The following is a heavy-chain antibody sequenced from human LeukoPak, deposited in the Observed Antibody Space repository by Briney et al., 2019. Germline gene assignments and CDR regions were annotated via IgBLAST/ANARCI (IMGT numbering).Heavy chain of an antibody. D-gene: IGHD1-14*01. J-gene: IGHJ5*02. CDR3: ARGDTRKGGWFDP. Sequence: GGSLRLSCAASGFTFGSYWMHWVRQAPGKGLEWVSVIYSGGSTYYADSVKGRFTISRDNSKNTLYLQMNSLRAEDTAVYYCARGDTRKGGWFDPWGQGTLVTVSS. CDR2: IYSGGST. V-gene: IGHV3-53*01. CDR1: GFTFGSYW.